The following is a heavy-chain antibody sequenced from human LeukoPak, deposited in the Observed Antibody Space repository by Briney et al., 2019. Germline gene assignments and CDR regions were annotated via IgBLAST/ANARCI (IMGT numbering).Heavy chain of an antibody. V-gene: IGHV1-2*02. D-gene: IGHD3-22*01. CDR3: ARANYYDSSGSDY. J-gene: IGHJ4*02. Sequence: GASVKVSCKASGYTFTGYYIHWVRQAPGQGLEWMGWINPNSGGTNYAQKFQGRVTMTRDTSISIAYMELSRLRSDDTAVYYCARANYYDSSGSDYWGQGTLVTVPS. CDR1: GYTFTGYY. CDR2: INPNSGGT.